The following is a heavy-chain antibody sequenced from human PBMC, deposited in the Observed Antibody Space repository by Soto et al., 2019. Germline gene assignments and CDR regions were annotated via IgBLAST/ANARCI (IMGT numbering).Heavy chain of an antibody. CDR2: ISKSGSVI. Sequence: GGSLRLSCAASGSTFSSYEMHWVRQAPGKGLEWVSYISKSGSVIYYADSVKGRFTISRENAKNSLYLQMNSLRAGDTAVYYCARGLNYYDSSGDAFDIWGQGTMVTVSS. V-gene: IGHV3-48*03. J-gene: IGHJ3*02. CDR1: GSTFSSYE. D-gene: IGHD3-22*01. CDR3: ARGLNYYDSSGDAFDI.